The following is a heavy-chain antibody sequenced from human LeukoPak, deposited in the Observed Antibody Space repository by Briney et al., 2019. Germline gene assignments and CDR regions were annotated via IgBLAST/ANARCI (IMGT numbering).Heavy chain of an antibody. D-gene: IGHD7-27*01. CDR1: GFTFSSYN. CDR3: ARVGTFDFDY. CDR2: ITSSSSYI. V-gene: IGHV3-21*06. Sequence: GGSLRLSCAASGFTFSSYNMNWVRQAPGKGPEWVSSITSSSSYIYYADSVKGRFTISRDNAKNSLYLQMDSLRVEDTAVYYCARVGTFDFDYWGQGTLVTVSS. J-gene: IGHJ4*02.